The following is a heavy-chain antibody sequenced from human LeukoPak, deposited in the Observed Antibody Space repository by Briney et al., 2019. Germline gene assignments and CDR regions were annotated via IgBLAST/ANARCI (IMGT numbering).Heavy chain of an antibody. CDR3: ARDACSSTSCSMDY. Sequence: PVGSLRLSCAASGFTVSSNYMSWVRQAPGKGLEWVSVIYSGGSTYYADSVKGRFTISRDNSKNTLYLQMNSLRAEDTAVYYCARDACSSTSCSMDYWGQGTLVTVSS. V-gene: IGHV3-53*01. CDR2: IYSGGST. J-gene: IGHJ4*02. CDR1: GFTVSSNY. D-gene: IGHD2-2*01.